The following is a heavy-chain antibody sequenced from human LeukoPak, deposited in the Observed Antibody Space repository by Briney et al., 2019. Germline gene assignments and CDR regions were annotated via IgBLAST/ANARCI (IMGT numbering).Heavy chain of an antibody. V-gene: IGHV4-59*12. CDR1: GGXISSDY. CDR3: AREFDP. CDR2: IYHSGTT. J-gene: IGHJ5*02. Sequence: PSETLSLTCTVSGGXISSDYWNWIRQPPGKGLEWIGLIYHSGTTKYNPSLKSRVTISVDTSKRHFSLKLTSVTAADTAVYYCAREFDPWGQGALVTVSS.